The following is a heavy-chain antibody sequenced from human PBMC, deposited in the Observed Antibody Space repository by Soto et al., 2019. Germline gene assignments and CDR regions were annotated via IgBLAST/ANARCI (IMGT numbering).Heavy chain of an antibody. V-gene: IGHV4-30-2*01. J-gene: IGHJ5*02. D-gene: IGHD2-2*01. Sequence: QLQLQESGSGLVKPSQTLSLTCAVSGGSISSGGYSWSWIRQPPGKGLEWIGNIYHSRSTYYTPSVKSLVAVAVDRPEHQFALKLSSVTAADTPVYYCARVPDRWRQGTLVTVSS. CDR1: GGSISSGGYS. CDR3: ARVPDR. CDR2: IYHSRST.